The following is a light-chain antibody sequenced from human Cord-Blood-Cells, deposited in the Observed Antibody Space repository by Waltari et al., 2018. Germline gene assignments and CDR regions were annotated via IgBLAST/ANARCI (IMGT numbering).Light chain of an antibody. CDR1: VLAKKY. CDR2: KDS. J-gene: IGLJ2*01. Sequence: SYELTQPSSVSVSPGQTARITCSGDVLAKKYARWFQQKPGQAPVLVIYKDSERSSGIPERFSGASSGTTVTLTISGAQVEDEADYYCDAAADNNHVVFGGGTKLTVL. CDR3: DAAADNNHVV. V-gene: IGLV3-27*01.